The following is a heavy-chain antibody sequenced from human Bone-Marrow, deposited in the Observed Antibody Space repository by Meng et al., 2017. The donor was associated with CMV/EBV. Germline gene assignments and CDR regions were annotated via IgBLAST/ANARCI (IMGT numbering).Heavy chain of an antibody. CDR1: GGSFSGYY. Sequence: SETLSLTCAVYGGSFSGYYWSWIRQPPGKGLEWIGEINHSGSTNYNPSLKSQVTITLDKSKNKFSLKLSSVTAADTAVYYCAILGYSYGDVWGQGTTVTVSS. CDR2: INHSGST. V-gene: IGHV4-34*01. D-gene: IGHD5-18*01. CDR3: AILGYSYGDV. J-gene: IGHJ6*02.